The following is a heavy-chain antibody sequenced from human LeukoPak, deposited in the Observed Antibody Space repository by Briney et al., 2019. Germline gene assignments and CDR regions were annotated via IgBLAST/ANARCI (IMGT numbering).Heavy chain of an antibody. J-gene: IGHJ5*02. D-gene: IGHD3-9*01. V-gene: IGHV4-59*12. CDR1: GGSISSYY. CDR2: IYHSGST. Sequence: SETLSLTCTVSGGSISSYYWSWIRQPPGKGLEWIGYIYHSGSTYYNPSLKSRVTISVDRSKNQFSLKLSSVTAADTAVYYCARSYYDILTGYINWFDPWGQGTLVTVSS. CDR3: ARSYYDILTGYINWFDP.